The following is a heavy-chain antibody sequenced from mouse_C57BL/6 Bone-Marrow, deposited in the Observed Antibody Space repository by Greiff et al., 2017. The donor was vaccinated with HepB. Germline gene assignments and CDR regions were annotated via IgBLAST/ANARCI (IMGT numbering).Heavy chain of an antibody. CDR2: ISYDGSN. V-gene: IGHV3-6*01. CDR3: ASHGSSSDFDC. CDR1: GYSITSGYY. J-gene: IGHJ2*01. D-gene: IGHD1-1*01. Sequence: VQLKQSGPGLVKPSQSLSLTCSVTGYSITSGYYWNWIRQFPGNKLEWMGYISYDGSNNYNPSLKNRISITRDTSKNQFFLKLNSVTTEDTATYYCASHGSSSDFDCWGQGTTLTVSS.